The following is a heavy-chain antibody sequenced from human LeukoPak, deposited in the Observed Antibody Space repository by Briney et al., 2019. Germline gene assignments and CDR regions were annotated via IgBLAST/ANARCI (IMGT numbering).Heavy chain of an antibody. D-gene: IGHD3-10*01. CDR3: ARGSKYYYASGSYSADY. V-gene: IGHV1-69*08. CDR1: GGTSSNYP. Sequence: SVKVSCKASGGTSSNYPFNWVRQAPGQGFEWMGSIIPSLGAPAYAQKFEDRITLTADKSTGTVYMELSSLRSDDTAFYYCARGSKYYYASGSYSADYWGQGSLVSVSS. CDR2: IIPSLGAP. J-gene: IGHJ4*02.